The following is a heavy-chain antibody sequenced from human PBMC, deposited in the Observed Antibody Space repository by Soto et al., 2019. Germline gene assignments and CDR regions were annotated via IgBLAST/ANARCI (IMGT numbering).Heavy chain of an antibody. CDR1: GFTFSDHY. CDR3: ATEGTGTTQNYYYYIDV. Sequence: GGSLRLSCAASGFTFSDHYMDWVRQAPGKGLEWVGRIRNKANSYTKEYAAYVEGRFTISRDDSENSLYLQMNSLKTEDTAVYYCATEGTGTTQNYYYYIDVWGKGTTVTVSS. J-gene: IGHJ6*03. V-gene: IGHV3-72*01. D-gene: IGHD1-7*01. CDR2: IRNKANSYTK.